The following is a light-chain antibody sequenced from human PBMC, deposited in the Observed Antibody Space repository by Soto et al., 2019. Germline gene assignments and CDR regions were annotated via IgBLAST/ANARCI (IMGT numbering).Light chain of an antibody. CDR3: SSYGGSRTLVL. V-gene: IGLV2-14*01. CDR1: SSDIGGYDF. J-gene: IGLJ2*01. Sequence: QSVLTQPASVSGSPGQSITISCTGTSSDIGGYDFVSWYQQYPGKAPKLMIDEVSNRPSGVSNRFSGSKSGNTASLTISGLQAEDEADYYCSSYGGSRTLVLFGGGTKLTVL. CDR2: EVS.